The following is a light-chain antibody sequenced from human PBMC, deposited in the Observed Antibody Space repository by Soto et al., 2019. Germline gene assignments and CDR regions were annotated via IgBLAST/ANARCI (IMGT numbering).Light chain of an antibody. V-gene: IGLV1-47*01. Sequence: QSVLTQPPSASGTPGQRVTISCSGSSSSIATNYVYWYQQLPGTAPKLLIYKNNQRPSGVPDRFSGSKSGTSASLAISGLRSEDEADYHCASWDGSLSGYVFGTGTKLTVL. CDR3: ASWDGSLSGYV. CDR1: SSSIATNY. J-gene: IGLJ1*01. CDR2: KNN.